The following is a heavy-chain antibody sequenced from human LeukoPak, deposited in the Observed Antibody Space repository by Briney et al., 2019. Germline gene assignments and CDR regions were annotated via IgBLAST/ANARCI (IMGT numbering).Heavy chain of an antibody. D-gene: IGHD5-18*01. CDR1: GFFFSDFY. Sequence: GGSLRLSCAASGFFFSDFYMTWIRQAPGKGLEWIASISSDGATISYADSMKGRFTISRDNANNSLYLQMNSLRAEDTAIYHCARRGDTVMVDGNRFDPWGQGTLVTVSS. J-gene: IGHJ5*02. CDR3: ARRGDTVMVDGNRFDP. CDR2: ISSDGATI. V-gene: IGHV3-11*01.